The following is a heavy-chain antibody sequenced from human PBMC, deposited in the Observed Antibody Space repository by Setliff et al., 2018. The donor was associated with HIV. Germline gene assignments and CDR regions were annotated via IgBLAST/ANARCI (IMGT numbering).Heavy chain of an antibody. V-gene: IGHV4-38-2*02. CDR3: ARDSPPQLQDYYYGMDV. D-gene: IGHD3-10*01. J-gene: IGHJ6*02. CDR2: VYHSGKT. CDR1: GQFISDGYY. Sequence: SETLSLTCTVSGQFISDGYYWGWIRQPPGKGLEWIGSVYHSGKTYYNPSLKRRVTMSADTSKNQISLMLRSMTAADTAVYYCARDSPPQLQDYYYGMDVWGQGTTVTAP.